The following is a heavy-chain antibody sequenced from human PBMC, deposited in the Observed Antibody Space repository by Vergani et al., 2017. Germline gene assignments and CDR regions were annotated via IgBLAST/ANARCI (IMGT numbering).Heavy chain of an antibody. V-gene: IGHV5-51*01. CDR3: ARHRGYYYDNSNYRYYYYGMDV. J-gene: IGHJ6*02. CDR1: ANSFTNYW. Sequence: EVMLVQSGAEVKKPGESLKISCQGSANSFTNYWIAWVRQMPGKGLEWMGIIYTGDSDTKYSPSFQGQVTISADKSISTAYLQWSSLKASDSAMYYCARHRGYYYDNSNYRYYYYGMDVWGQGTTVIVSS. CDR2: IYTGDSDT. D-gene: IGHD3-22*01.